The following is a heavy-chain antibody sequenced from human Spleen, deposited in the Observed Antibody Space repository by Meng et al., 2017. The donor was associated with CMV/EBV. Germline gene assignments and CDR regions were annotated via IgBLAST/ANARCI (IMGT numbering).Heavy chain of an antibody. Sequence: SETLSLTCTVSGGSISSSSYYWGWIRQPPGKGLEWIGSIYYSGSAYYNPSLKSLVTISVDTSKRQISLKLTSVTAADTDVYYCARLIQRSSSSTSYYFDYWGQGSLVTVSS. J-gene: IGHJ4*02. CDR3: ARLIQRSSSSTSYYFDY. D-gene: IGHD2-2*01. CDR1: GGSISSSSYY. CDR2: IYYSGSA. V-gene: IGHV4-39*01.